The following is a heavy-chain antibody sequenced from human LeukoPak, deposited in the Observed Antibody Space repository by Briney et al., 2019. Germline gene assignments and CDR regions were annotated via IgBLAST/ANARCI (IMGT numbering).Heavy chain of an antibody. Sequence: SETLSLTCTVSGGSISSSSYYWGWIRQPPGKGLEWIGSIYYSGSTYYNPSLKSRVTISVDTSKNQFSLKLSSVTAADTAVYYCARGVSNSGSSNWFDPWGQGTLVTVSS. CDR3: ARGVSNSGSSNWFDP. J-gene: IGHJ5*02. CDR1: GGSISSSSYY. D-gene: IGHD1-26*01. CDR2: IYYSGST. V-gene: IGHV4-39*07.